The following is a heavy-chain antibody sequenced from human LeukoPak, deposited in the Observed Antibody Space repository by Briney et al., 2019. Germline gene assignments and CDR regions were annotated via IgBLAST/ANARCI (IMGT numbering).Heavy chain of an antibody. CDR1: GCTFSSYW. CDR2: IKQDGSEK. J-gene: IGHJ4*02. CDR3: ARDRNYFDY. V-gene: IGHV3-7*04. Sequence: ESLSLSCAASGCTFSSYWMSWVRQAPGKGLEWVANIKQDGSEKYYVESVKRRFTISRDKAKNSLYLQMNSLRAEETAVYYCARDRNYFDYWGQGNLVTVSS.